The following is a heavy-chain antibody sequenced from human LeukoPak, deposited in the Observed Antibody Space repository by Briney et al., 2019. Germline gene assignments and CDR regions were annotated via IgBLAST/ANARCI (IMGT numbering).Heavy chain of an antibody. J-gene: IGHJ3*02. D-gene: IGHD2-15*01. CDR2: ISYCGSNK. V-gene: IGHV3-30*04. CDR3: ARGKFGKAADDAFDI. Sequence: GGSLRLSCAASGFTFSSYPVHWVRQAPGKGLERVAVISYCGSNKYYADSVKGRFTISRDNSKNTLYLQMNSLRAEDTAVYYCARGKFGKAADDAFDIWGQGTTVTVSS. CDR1: GFTFSSYP.